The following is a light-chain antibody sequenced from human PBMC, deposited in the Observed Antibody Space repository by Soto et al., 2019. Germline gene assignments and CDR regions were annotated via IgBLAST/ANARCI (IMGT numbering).Light chain of an antibody. V-gene: IGKV1-5*01. CDR3: QHYNSYPYT. CDR1: QTISSW. CDR2: DAS. J-gene: IGKJ2*01. Sequence: DIQMTQSPSTLSASAGDRVTITCRASQTISSWLAWYQRKPGKAPKLLIYDASTLASGAPSRFSGSGSGTEFTLTISSLQPDDFATYYCQHYNSYPYTFGQGTELEIK.